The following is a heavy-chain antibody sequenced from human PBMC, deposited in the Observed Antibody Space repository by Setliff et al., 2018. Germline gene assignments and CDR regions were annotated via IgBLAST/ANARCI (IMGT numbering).Heavy chain of an antibody. Sequence: ASVKVSCKASGYTFTAYYIHWVRQAPGQGLEWMGWINPNAGNINYIQKFQGRVTMTRDTSISTAYMELRRLKSDDTAVYYCARGEHIVSGDFYRYIDVWGKGT. CDR1: GYTFTAYY. D-gene: IGHD2-15*01. CDR3: ARGEHIVSGDFYRYIDV. J-gene: IGHJ6*03. V-gene: IGHV1-2*02. CDR2: INPNAGNI.